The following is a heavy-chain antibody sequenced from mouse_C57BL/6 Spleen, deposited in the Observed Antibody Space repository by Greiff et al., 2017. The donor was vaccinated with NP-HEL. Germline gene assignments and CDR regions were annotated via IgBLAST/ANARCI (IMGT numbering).Heavy chain of an antibody. D-gene: IGHD2-5*01. J-gene: IGHJ4*01. CDR2: IDPSDSET. V-gene: IGHV1-52*01. Sequence: VQLQQPGAELVRPGSSVKLSCKASGYTFTSYWMHWVKQRPIQGLEWIGNIDPSDSETHYNQKFKDKATLTVDKSSSTAYMQLSSLTSEDSAVYYCARIGSNYAYYAMDYWGQGTSVTVSS. CDR3: ARIGSNYAYYAMDY. CDR1: GYTFTSYW.